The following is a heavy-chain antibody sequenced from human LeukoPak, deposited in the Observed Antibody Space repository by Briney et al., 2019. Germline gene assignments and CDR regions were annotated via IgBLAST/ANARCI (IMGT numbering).Heavy chain of an antibody. V-gene: IGHV4-59*08. Sequence: PSETLSLTCTVSGSSISSYYWSWIRQPPGKGLEWIGYIYYSGSTNYNPSLESRVTISVDTSKNQFSLKLSSVTAADTAVYYCARQRHRTFDYWGQGTLVTVSS. J-gene: IGHJ4*02. CDR2: IYYSGST. CDR3: ARQRHRTFDY. CDR1: GSSISSYY.